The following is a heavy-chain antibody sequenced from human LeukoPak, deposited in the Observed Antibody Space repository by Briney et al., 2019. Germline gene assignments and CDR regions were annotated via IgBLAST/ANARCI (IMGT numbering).Heavy chain of an antibody. Sequence: SETLSLTCTVSGGSISSSSYYWGWIRQPPGKGLEWIGSIYYSGSTYYNPSLKSRVTISVDTSKNQFSLKLSSVTAADTAVYYCARKYYDILTGYHYFNWFDPWGQGTLVTVSS. D-gene: IGHD3-9*01. CDR1: GGSISSSSYY. CDR3: ARKYYDILTGYHYFNWFDP. CDR2: IYYSGST. V-gene: IGHV4-39*01. J-gene: IGHJ5*02.